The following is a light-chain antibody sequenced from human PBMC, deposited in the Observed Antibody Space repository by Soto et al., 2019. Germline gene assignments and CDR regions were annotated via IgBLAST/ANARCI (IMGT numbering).Light chain of an antibody. Sequence: DIVLTQSPGTLSLSPGERATLSCRASQSVNSSYLAWYQQKPGQAPRLLIYGASSRATGIPDRFSGSGSGTDFTLSISRLEPEDFAVYYCQQYGRSPPMYTFGQGTKLGIK. CDR1: QSVNSSY. CDR3: QQYGRSPPMYT. V-gene: IGKV3-20*01. J-gene: IGKJ2*01. CDR2: GAS.